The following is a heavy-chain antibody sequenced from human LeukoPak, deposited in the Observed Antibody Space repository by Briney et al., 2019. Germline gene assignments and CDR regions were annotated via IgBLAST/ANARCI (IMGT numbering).Heavy chain of an antibody. Sequence: ASVKVSCKASGYTFTGYYMHWVRQAPGKGLEWMGGFDPEDGETIYAQKFQGRVTMTEDTSTDTAYMELSSLRSEDTAVYYCARERRAAPSFDPWGQGTLVTVSS. CDR3: ARERRAAPSFDP. D-gene: IGHD6-13*01. CDR1: GYTFTGYY. V-gene: IGHV1-24*01. J-gene: IGHJ5*02. CDR2: FDPEDGET.